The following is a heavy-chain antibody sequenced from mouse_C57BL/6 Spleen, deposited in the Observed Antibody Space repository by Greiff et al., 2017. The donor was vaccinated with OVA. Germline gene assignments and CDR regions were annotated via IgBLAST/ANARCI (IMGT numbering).Heavy chain of an antibody. Sequence: VQLQQPGAELVKPGASVKMSCKASGYTFTSYWITWVKQRPGQGLEWIGDIYPGSGSTNYNEKFKSKATLTVDTSSSTAYMQLSSLTSEDSAVYYCASSQRAITTAFDYWGQGTTLTVSS. J-gene: IGHJ2*01. V-gene: IGHV1-55*01. CDR3: ASSQRAITTAFDY. CDR2: IYPGSGST. D-gene: IGHD1-2*01. CDR1: GYTFTSYW.